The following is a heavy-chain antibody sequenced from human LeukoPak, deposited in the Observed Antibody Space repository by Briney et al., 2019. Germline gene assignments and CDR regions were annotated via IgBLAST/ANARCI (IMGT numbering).Heavy chain of an antibody. Sequence: ASVMVSCKASGYAFTSYYMHWVRQAPGQGLEWMGWINPNSGGTNYAQKFQGRVTMTRDTSISTAYMELSRLRSDDTAVYYCARDDDYGDYEIDYWGQGTLVTVSS. V-gene: IGHV1-2*02. CDR2: INPNSGGT. CDR3: ARDDDYGDYEIDY. CDR1: GYAFTSYY. D-gene: IGHD4-17*01. J-gene: IGHJ4*02.